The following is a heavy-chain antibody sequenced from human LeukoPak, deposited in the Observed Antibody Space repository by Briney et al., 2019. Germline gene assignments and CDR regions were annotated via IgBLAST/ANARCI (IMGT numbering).Heavy chain of an antibody. V-gene: IGHV4-4*02. D-gene: IGHD1-26*01. CDR2: IYHKGST. J-gene: IGHJ4*02. CDR3: AKDQRWESPHYLDS. Sequence: SETLSLTCTVSGGSISSSNWWSWVRQPPGKGLEWIGEIYHKGSTNYNPSLKSRVTISVDKSKNQFSLKLTSVTAADTAVYYCAKDQRWESPHYLDSWGQGTLVTVSS. CDR1: GGSISSSNW.